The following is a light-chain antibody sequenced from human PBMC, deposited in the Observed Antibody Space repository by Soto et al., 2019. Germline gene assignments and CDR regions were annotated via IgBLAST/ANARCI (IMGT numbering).Light chain of an antibody. V-gene: IGLV2-8*01. J-gene: IGLJ1*01. CDR2: EVS. CDR1: TRTVGGYNY. CDR3: SSYAGSNNFV. Sequence: QSALTQPPSASGPLGKSFPSPALGTTRTVGGYNYVSWYQQHPGKAPKLMIYEVSERPSGVPDRFSGSKSSNTASLTVSGLQAEDEADYYCSSYAGSNNFVFGTGTKLTVL.